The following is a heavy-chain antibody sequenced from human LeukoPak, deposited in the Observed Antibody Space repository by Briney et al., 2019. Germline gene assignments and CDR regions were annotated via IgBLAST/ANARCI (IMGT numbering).Heavy chain of an antibody. CDR1: GFTFSSYS. CDR3: AKDMFPGDIVVVQAAMNVYYSSGMDV. J-gene: IGHJ6*02. V-gene: IGHV3-21*01. CDR2: ISSSSSYI. Sequence: PGGSLRLSRAASGFTFSSYSMNWVRQAPGKGLEWVSSISSSSSYIYYADSVKGRFTISRDNAKNSLYLQMNSLRAEDTAVYYCAKDMFPGDIVVVQAAMNVYYSSGMDVWGQGPRSPSP. D-gene: IGHD2-2*01.